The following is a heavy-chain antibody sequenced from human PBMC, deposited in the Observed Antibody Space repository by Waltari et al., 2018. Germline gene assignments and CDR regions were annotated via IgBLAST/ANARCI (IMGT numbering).Heavy chain of an antibody. Sequence: EVQLVESGGGLVKPGGSLRLSCAASGFTFSNAWMSWVRQAPGKGLEWVGRIKSKTDGGTTDYAAPVKGRFTISRDDSKNTLCLQMNSLKTEDTAVYYCTTRDTAMASDYWGQGTLVIVSS. CDR3: TTRDTAMASDY. D-gene: IGHD5-18*01. V-gene: IGHV3-15*01. CDR2: IKSKTDGGTT. J-gene: IGHJ4*02. CDR1: GFTFSNAW.